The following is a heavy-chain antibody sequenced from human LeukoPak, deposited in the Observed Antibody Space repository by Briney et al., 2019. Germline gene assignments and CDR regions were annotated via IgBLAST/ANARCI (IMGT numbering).Heavy chain of an antibody. V-gene: IGHV1-2*02. CDR3: ARDPKDTAPPDI. CDR1: GYTFTGYY. D-gene: IGHD5-18*01. Sequence: ASVKVSCKASGYTFTGYYMHWVRQAPGQGLGWMGWINPNSGGTNYAQKFQGRVTMTRDTSISTAYMELSRLRSDDTAVYYCARDPKDTAPPDIWGQGTMVTVSS. CDR2: INPNSGGT. J-gene: IGHJ3*02.